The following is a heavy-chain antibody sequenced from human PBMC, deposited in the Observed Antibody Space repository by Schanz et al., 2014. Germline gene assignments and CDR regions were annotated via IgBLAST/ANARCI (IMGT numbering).Heavy chain of an antibody. CDR2: MYINSGST. CDR1: GFTVNTNS. CDR3: ARDGGRDGYNLAFDV. Sequence: EVQLVESGGGLIQPGGSLRLSCAVSGFTVNTNSMSWVRQAPGKGVDCIESMYINSGSTKYADSVKGRFIISRGSSKNTLFLQMNSLRAEDTAVYFCARDGGRDGYNLAFDVWGQGTLVTVSS. J-gene: IGHJ3*01. D-gene: IGHD5-12*01. V-gene: IGHV3-53*01.